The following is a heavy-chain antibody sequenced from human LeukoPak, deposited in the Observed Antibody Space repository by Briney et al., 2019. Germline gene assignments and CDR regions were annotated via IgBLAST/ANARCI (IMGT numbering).Heavy chain of an antibody. Sequence: AGGSLRLSCAASGFTFSSYSMNWVRQAPGKGLEWFSSISSSSSYIYYPDSVKGRFTISRDNAKHSLYLQMHSLRAEDTAVYYCAKVPSYYASTGHYHFFDYWGQGTLVTVSS. CDR2: ISSSSSYI. CDR1: GFTFSSYS. CDR3: AKVPSYYASTGHYHFFDY. D-gene: IGHD3-22*01. V-gene: IGHV3-21*04. J-gene: IGHJ4*02.